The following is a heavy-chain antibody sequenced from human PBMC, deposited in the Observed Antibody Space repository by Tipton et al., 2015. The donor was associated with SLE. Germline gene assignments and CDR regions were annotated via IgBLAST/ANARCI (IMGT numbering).Heavy chain of an antibody. CDR2: MFYIGNS. Sequence: TLSLTCTVSGGSISSGSYYWSWIRKPPGKGLQWIGFMFYIGNSEYNPSLKSRVAISIDTSRSQFSLNLTSVTAADTAVYYCAAYNSGSHAFHIWGQGTMVTVSS. J-gene: IGHJ3*02. CDR3: AAYNSGSHAFHI. V-gene: IGHV4-61*01. D-gene: IGHD6-19*01. CDR1: GGSISSGSYY.